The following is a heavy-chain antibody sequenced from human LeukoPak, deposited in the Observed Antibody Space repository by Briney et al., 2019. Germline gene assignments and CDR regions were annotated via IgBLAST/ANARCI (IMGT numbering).Heavy chain of an antibody. D-gene: IGHD3-10*01. J-gene: IGHJ3*02. CDR3: AATYYYGSGSYYIRILDAFDI. CDR1: GYSFTSYW. Sequence: GESLKISCKGSGYSFTSYWIGWVRQMPGKGLEWMGIIYPGDSDTRYSPSFQGQVTISADKSISTAYLQWSSLKASDTAMYYCAATYYYGSGSYYIRILDAFDIWGQGTMVTVSS. CDR2: IYPGDSDT. V-gene: IGHV5-51*01.